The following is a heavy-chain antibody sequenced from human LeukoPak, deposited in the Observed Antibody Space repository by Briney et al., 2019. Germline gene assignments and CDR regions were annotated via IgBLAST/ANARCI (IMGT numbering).Heavy chain of an antibody. V-gene: IGHV4-59*01. J-gene: IGHJ4*02. CDR2: IYYSGST. CDR3: ARTAGATFGDY. CDR1: GGSTSSYY. Sequence: SETLSLTCTVSGGSTSSYYWSWIRQPPGKGLEWIGYIYYSGSTNYNPSLKNRVTISVDTSKNQFSLKLSSVTAADTAVFYCARTAGATFGDYWGQGTLVTVSS. D-gene: IGHD1-26*01.